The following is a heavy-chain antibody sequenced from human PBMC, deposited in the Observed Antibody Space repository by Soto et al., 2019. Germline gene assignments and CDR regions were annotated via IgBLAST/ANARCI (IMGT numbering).Heavy chain of an antibody. D-gene: IGHD1-26*01. J-gene: IGHJ5*02. V-gene: IGHV4-30-4*01. CDR2: VYYTGRP. Sequence: SETLSLTFTVSGVSTSSGDQYWSWIRQPPGKGLEWIGYVYYTGRPYYNPSLESRVTISLDTSKNQFSLKLTSVTAADTAVYYCARDRGASAVGPWGQGTLVTVSS. CDR1: GVSTSSGDQY. CDR3: ARDRGASAVGP.